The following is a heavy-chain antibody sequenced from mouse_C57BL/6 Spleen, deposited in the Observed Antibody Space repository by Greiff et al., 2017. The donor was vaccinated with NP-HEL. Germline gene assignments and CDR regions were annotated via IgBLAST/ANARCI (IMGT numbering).Heavy chain of an antibody. J-gene: IGHJ2*01. V-gene: IGHV10-3*01. CDR3: VREDYYGSSYGYYFDY. CDR2: IRSKSSNYAT. Sequence: EVQRVESGRGLVQPKGSLKLSCAASGFTFNTYAMHWVRQAPGKGLEWVARIRSKSSNYATYYADSVKDRFTISRDDSQSMLYLQMNNLKTEDTAMYYCVREDYYGSSYGYYFDYWGQGTTLTVSS. CDR1: GFTFNTYA. D-gene: IGHD1-1*01.